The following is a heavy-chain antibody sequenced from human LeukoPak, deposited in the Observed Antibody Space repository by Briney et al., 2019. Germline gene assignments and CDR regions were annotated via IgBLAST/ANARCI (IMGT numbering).Heavy chain of an antibody. CDR2: FDPEDGET. CDR1: GYTLTELS. CDR3: ATAVAEAFLDP. D-gene: IGHD6-19*01. V-gene: IGHV1-24*01. J-gene: IGHJ5*02. Sequence: ASVKVSCKVSGYTLTELSMHWMRQAPGKGLERMGGFDPEDGETIYAQKFQGRVTMTEDTSTDTAYMELSSLRSEDTAVYYCATAVAEAFLDPWGQGTLVTVSS.